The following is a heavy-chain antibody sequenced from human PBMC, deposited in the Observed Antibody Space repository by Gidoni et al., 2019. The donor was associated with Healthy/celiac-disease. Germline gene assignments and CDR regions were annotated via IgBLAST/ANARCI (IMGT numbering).Heavy chain of an antibody. V-gene: IGHV3-23*01. CDR2: NSGSGGST. CDR3: AKDRRIGYGDEFDY. CDR1: GFTFSSYA. D-gene: IGHD4-17*01. Sequence: EVQLLESGGGLVQPGGSLRLSCAPSGFTFSSYAMSWVRQAPGKGLEWVSANSGSGGSTYYADSVKGRCTISRENSKNTLYLQMNSLRAEDTAVYYCAKDRRIGYGDEFDYWGQGTLVTVSS. J-gene: IGHJ4*02.